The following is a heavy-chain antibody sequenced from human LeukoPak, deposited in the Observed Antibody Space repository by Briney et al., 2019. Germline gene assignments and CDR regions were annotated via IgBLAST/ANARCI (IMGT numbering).Heavy chain of an antibody. CDR2: INPVSGGT. V-gene: IGHV1-2*02. Sequence: APLTVSCKASGFTFTDYYMHWVRQAPGQGPEWMGWINPVSGGTDFAQKFQGRVTFSRDLSITTVYMDLRRLRFDDTAVYYCARDRSRVLDYWGQGTVVTVSS. J-gene: IGHJ4*02. D-gene: IGHD3-3*01. CDR1: GFTFTDYY. CDR3: ARDRSRVLDY.